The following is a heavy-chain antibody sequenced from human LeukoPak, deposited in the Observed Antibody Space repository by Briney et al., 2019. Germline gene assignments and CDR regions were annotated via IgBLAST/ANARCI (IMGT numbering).Heavy chain of an antibody. J-gene: IGHJ4*02. CDR2: ITHKPHGYTT. CDR1: GFTFRDLY. D-gene: IGHD1-7*01. V-gene: IGHV3-72*01. CDR3: TRENYEKLDS. Sequence: GGSLRLTCAASGFTFRDLYMGWVRQAPGKGLEWVGRITHKPHGYTTKYAASLEGRFTISRDDSQNSLYLQINSLKTEDTAIYYCTRENYEKLDSWGQGTLVTVSS.